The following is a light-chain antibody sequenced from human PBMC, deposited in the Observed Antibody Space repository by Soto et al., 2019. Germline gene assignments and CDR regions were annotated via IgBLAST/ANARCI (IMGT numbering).Light chain of an antibody. CDR1: QSVSSY. Sequence: EIVLPQSPATLSLSPGERATLSCRASQSVSSYLAWYQQKPGQAPRLLIYDASNRATGIPARFSGSGSGTDFTLTISRLEPEDFAVYYCQQRSIRPLTFGGGTKVELK. J-gene: IGKJ4*01. CDR3: QQRSIRPLT. CDR2: DAS. V-gene: IGKV3-11*01.